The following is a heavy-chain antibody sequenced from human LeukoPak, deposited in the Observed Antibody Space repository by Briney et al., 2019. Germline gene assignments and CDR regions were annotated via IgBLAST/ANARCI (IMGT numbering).Heavy chain of an antibody. Sequence: PGGSLRLSCAASGFTFSSYWMHWVRQVPGKGLVWVSRMNSDGSYTNYADSVKDRFTISRDNAKNTLYLQMNSLRAEDTAVYYCARDPQGYSYGAWIYYMDVWGKGTTVTVSS. D-gene: IGHD5-18*01. J-gene: IGHJ6*03. CDR2: MNSDGSYT. CDR3: ARDPQGYSYGAWIYYMDV. V-gene: IGHV3-74*01. CDR1: GFTFSSYW.